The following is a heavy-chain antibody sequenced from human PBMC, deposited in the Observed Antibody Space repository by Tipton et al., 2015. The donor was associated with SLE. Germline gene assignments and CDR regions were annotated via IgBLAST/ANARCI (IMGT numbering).Heavy chain of an antibody. J-gene: IGHJ6*02. V-gene: IGHV4-59*01. Sequence: TLSLTCTVSGGSISSYYWSWIRQPPGKGLEWIGYIYYSGSTNYNPSLKSRVTISVDTSKNQFSLKLSSVTAADTAVYYCARSVAAAGTGYYYYGMDVWGQGTTVTVSS. D-gene: IGHD6-13*01. CDR3: ARSVAAAGTGYYYYGMDV. CDR1: GGSISSYY. CDR2: IYYSGST.